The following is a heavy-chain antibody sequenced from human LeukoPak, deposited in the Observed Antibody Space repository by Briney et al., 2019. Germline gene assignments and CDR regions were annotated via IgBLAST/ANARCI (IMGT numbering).Heavy chain of an antibody. CDR2: IYYNGDT. J-gene: IGHJ5*02. Sequence: PSETLSLTCSVSGGSITGYSWSWIRQTPGKGLEWIGYIYYNGDTHYNPSLNSRLSMSVDTPNKQFSLNLRSVTAADTAVYYCVRGPYGSSISNWFDPWGQGLLVTVSS. D-gene: IGHD3-10*01. CDR1: GGSITGYS. CDR3: VRGPYGSSISNWFDP. V-gene: IGHV4-59*01.